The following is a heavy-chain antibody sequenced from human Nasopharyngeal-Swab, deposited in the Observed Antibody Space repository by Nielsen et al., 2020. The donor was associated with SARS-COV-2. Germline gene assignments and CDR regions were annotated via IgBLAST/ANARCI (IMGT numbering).Heavy chain of an antibody. Sequence: SLKISCAASGFTFDDCAMHWVRQAPGKGLEWVSGISWNSGSIGYADSVKGRFTISRDNAKNSLYLQMNSLRAEDTALYYCAKDNIAVAGLPDYWGQGTLVTVSS. CDR2: ISWNSGSI. CDR3: AKDNIAVAGLPDY. V-gene: IGHV3-9*01. CDR1: GFTFDDCA. D-gene: IGHD6-19*01. J-gene: IGHJ4*02.